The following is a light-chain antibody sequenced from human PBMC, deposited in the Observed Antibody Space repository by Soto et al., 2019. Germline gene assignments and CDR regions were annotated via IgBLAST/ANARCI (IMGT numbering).Light chain of an antibody. Sequence: AIRMTQSPSSFSASTGDRVTITCRASQGISSYLAWYQQKPGKAPKLPIYAASTLQSGVPSRFSGSGSGTDFTLTISCLQSEDFATYYCQQYYSYLPLTFGGGTKVDIK. CDR3: QQYYSYLPLT. CDR2: AAS. J-gene: IGKJ4*01. CDR1: QGISSY. V-gene: IGKV1-8*01.